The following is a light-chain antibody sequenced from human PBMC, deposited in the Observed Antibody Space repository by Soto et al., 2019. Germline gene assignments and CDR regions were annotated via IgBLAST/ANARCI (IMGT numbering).Light chain of an antibody. Sequence: AIRMTQSPSSLSASTGDRVTITCRASQGISSYLAWYQQKPGKAPKLLIYAASTLQGGVPSRFSGSGSGTDFTLTISCLQSEDFATYYCQQYYSYTRTFGQGTKVDIK. CDR1: QGISSY. CDR2: AAS. CDR3: QQYYSYTRT. J-gene: IGKJ1*01. V-gene: IGKV1-8*01.